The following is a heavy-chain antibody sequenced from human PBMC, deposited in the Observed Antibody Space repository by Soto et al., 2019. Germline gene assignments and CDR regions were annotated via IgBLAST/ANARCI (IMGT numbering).Heavy chain of an antibody. V-gene: IGHV4-59*08. D-gene: IGHD2-21*02. J-gene: IGHJ4*02. CDR3: ARHLPYCGGDCYSLDY. Sequence: SETLSLTCTVPGGSISSYYWSWIRQPPGKGLEWIGYIYYSASTNYSPSLKSRVTIPVDTSKNQFSLNLSSVTAADTAVYYCARHLPYCGGDCYSLDYWGQGTLVT. CDR2: IYYSAST. CDR1: GGSISSYY.